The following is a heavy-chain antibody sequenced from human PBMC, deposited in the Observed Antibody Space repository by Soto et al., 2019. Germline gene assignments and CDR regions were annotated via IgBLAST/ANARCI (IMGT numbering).Heavy chain of an antibody. CDR3: VSGATGDY. J-gene: IGHJ4*02. D-gene: IGHD1-26*01. Sequence: GASVKVSCKASGYSFTSYGICWVRQAPGQGLEWMGWISAYNGDTNYAQKLQARVTLTRDTSTSTAYMELRSLRSDDTAVYYCVSGATGDYWGQGTLVTVSS. CDR1: GYSFTSYG. CDR2: ISAYNGDT. V-gene: IGHV1-18*01.